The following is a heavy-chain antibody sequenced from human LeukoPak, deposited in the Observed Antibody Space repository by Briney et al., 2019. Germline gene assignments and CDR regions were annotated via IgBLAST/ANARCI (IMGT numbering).Heavy chain of an antibody. V-gene: IGHV4-4*07. D-gene: IGHD4-17*01. Sequence: SETLSLTCTVSGGSFTIYYWSWIRQPAGKGLEWIGRIYTSGNTKFNPSLKSRVTMSIDTSKNQFSLEVTSVTAADTAVYYCARWTTVTRAFDSWGQGTLVTVSS. CDR2: IYTSGNT. CDR1: GGSFTIYY. J-gene: IGHJ4*02. CDR3: ARWTTVTRAFDS.